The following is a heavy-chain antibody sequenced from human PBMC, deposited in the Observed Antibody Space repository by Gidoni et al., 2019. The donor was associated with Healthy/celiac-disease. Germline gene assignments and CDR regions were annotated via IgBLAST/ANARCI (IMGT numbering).Heavy chain of an antibody. V-gene: IGHV3-30-3*01. CDR2: ISYDGSNK. CDR1: GFTFSSYA. Sequence: QVQLVESGGGVVQPGRSLRLSCAASGFTFSSYATPWVRQAPGKGLGWVAVISYDGSNKYYADSVKGRFTISRDNSKNTLYLQMNSLRAEDTAVYYCAGDLYCSGGSCHPEADYYYYYGMDVWGQGTTVTVSS. J-gene: IGHJ6*02. D-gene: IGHD2-15*01. CDR3: AGDLYCSGGSCHPEADYYYYYGMDV.